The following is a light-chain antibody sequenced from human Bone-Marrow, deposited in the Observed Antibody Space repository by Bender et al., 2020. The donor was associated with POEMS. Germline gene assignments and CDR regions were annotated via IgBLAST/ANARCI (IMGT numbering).Light chain of an antibody. CDR3: QSAASSSTPWV. CDR2: KDV. V-gene: IGLV3-25*03. Sequence: SSDLTQPPSVSVSPGQTARITCSGDALPRQFTYLFQQKPGQAPVLVIYKDVERPSGIPERFAGSTSGTTVTLTIIGVQAEDEADYYCQSAASSSTPWVFGGGTKLTVL. CDR1: ALPRQF. J-gene: IGLJ3*02.